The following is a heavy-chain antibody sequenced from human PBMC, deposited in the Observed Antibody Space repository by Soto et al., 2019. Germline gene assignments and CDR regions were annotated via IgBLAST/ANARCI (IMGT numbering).Heavy chain of an antibody. V-gene: IGHV3-7*03. CDR1: GFIFSDYW. CDR3: ASARIDY. J-gene: IGHJ4*02. Sequence: EVQLVESGGGLVQPGGSLRLSCAVSGFIFSDYWMTWVRQAPGKGLEWVANINPEGSEKYYVDSVKGRFTISRDNAKNSLYLQMLSLRAEDTALYYCASARIDYWGRGTLITVSS. CDR2: INPEGSEK.